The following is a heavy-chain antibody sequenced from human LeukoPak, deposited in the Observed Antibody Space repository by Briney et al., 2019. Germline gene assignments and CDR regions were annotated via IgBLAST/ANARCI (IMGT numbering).Heavy chain of an antibody. V-gene: IGHV4-59*01. J-gene: IGHJ3*01. CDR3: ARDPHYGDNLNDPYDV. Sequence: SETLSHTCTVPGGSIRRSYSSWIWQPPGTGLEWIGYINYRGSPKYNPSRKSRVTISVDTSKDQFALKLNSVTAADTAVYCRARDPHYGDNLNDPYDVWGQRAMVAGSS. CDR1: GGSIRRSY. D-gene: IGHD4-17*01. CDR2: INYRGSP.